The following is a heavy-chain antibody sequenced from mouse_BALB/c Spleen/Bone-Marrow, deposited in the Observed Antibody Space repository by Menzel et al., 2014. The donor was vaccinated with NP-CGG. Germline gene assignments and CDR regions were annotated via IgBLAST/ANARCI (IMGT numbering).Heavy chain of an antibody. CDR2: INSNGGIT. J-gene: IGHJ2*01. D-gene: IGHD3-2*02. V-gene: IGHV5-6-3*01. CDR1: GFTFSNYG. Sequence: DVMLVESGGGLVQPGGSLKLSCAASGFTFSNYGMSWVRQTPDKRLELVATINSNGGITYYPDSVKGRFTTSRDNAKNTLYLQMSSLKSEDTAMYYCAKNQEAFDYWGQGTTLTVSS. CDR3: AKNQEAFDY.